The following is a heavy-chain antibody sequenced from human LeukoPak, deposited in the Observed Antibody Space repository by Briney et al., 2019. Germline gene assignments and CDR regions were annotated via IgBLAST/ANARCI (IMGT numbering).Heavy chain of an antibody. J-gene: IGHJ4*02. CDR3: AREPAYYYDSSGVGFDY. CDR1: GYSISSGYY. CDR2: IYHSGST. Sequence: SETLSLTCTVSGYSISSGYYWGWIRQPPGKGLEWIGSIYHSGSTYYNPSLKSRVTISVDTSKNQFSLKLSSVTAADTAVYYCAREPAYYYDSSGVGFDYWGQGTLVTVSS. D-gene: IGHD3-22*01. V-gene: IGHV4-38-2*02.